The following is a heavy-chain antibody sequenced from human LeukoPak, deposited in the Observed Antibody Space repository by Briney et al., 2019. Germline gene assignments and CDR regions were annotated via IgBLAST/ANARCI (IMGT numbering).Heavy chain of an antibody. Sequence: LAGGSLRLSCAASGFTFSSYAMNWVRQAPGKGLEWVSTISGSGGSTHYADSVKGRFTISRDNSKNTLYLQVSSLRAEDTAVYYCAKQDYDFWSGYYRWGQGTTVTVSS. J-gene: IGHJ6*02. CDR1: GFTFSSYA. D-gene: IGHD3-3*01. V-gene: IGHV3-23*01. CDR2: ISGSGGST. CDR3: AKQDYDFWSGYYR.